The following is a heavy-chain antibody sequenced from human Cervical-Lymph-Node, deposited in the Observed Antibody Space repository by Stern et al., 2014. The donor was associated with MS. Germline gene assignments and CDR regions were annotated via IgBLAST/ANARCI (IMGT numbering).Heavy chain of an antibody. CDR3: ARGTFWSGYSSFDYYYGMDV. CDR1: GGTFSSYA. J-gene: IGHJ6*02. D-gene: IGHD3-3*01. CDR2: IIPIFGTA. V-gene: IGHV1-69*01. Sequence: VQLEESGAEVKKPGSSVKVSCKASGGTFSSYAISWVRQAPGQGLEWMGGIIPIFGTANYAQKFQGRVTITADESTSTAYMELSSLRSEDTAVYYCARGTFWSGYSSFDYYYGMDVWGQGTTVTVSS.